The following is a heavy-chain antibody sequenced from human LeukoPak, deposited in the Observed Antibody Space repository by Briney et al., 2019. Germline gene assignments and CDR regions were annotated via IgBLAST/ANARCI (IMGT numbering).Heavy chain of an antibody. CDR3: ARTLRYFEGGFDP. CDR1: GGSVRSDSYY. CDR2: VYYSGST. D-gene: IGHD3-9*01. V-gene: IGHV4-61*01. J-gene: IGHJ5*02. Sequence: SETLSLTCTVSGGSVRSDSYYWSWIRQPPGKGLEWIGYVYYSGSTNYNPSLKSRVTIFVDTSKNQFSLKLSSVTAADTAVYYCARTLRYFEGGFDPWGQGTLVTVSS.